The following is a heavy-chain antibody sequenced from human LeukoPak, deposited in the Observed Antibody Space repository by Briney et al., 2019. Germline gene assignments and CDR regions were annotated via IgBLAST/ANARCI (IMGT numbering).Heavy chain of an antibody. D-gene: IGHD2-2*01. J-gene: IGHJ3*02. Sequence: SGPTLVKPTQTLTLTCTFSGFSLSTSGVGVGWIRQPPGKALEWLALIYWNDDKRYSPSLKSRLTITKDTSKNQVVLTMTNMDPVDTATYYCAHSPNWESYCSSTSCPIDAFDIWGQGTMVTVSS. CDR3: AHSPNWESYCSSTSCPIDAFDI. CDR2: IYWNDDK. V-gene: IGHV2-5*01. CDR1: GFSLSTSGVG.